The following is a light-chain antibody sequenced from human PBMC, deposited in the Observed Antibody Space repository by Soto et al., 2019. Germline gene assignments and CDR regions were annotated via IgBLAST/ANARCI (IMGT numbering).Light chain of an antibody. CDR3: TSYTSTSALEV. J-gene: IGLJ2*01. CDR1: STDVGGYNY. V-gene: IGLV2-14*01. CDR2: DVS. Sequence: QSALTQPASVSGSPGQSITISCTGTSTDVGGYNYVSWYQQHPGKAPRLIIYDVSNRPSGVSNRFSGSKSGNTASLTISGLQAEDEADYYCTSYTSTSALEVLGGGTKLTVL.